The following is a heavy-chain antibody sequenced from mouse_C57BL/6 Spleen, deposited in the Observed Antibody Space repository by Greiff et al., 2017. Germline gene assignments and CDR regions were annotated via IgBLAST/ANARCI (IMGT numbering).Heavy chain of an antibody. CDR1: GYTFTSYW. J-gene: IGHJ1*03. CDR3: AREEVRYFDV. CDR2: IYPGSGST. Sequence: VQLQQPGAELVRPGSSVKLSCKASGYTFTSYWMHWVKQRPGQGLEWIGDIYPGSGSTNYNEKFKSKATLTVDTSSSTAYMQLSSLTSEDSAVYYCAREEVRYFDVWGTGTTVTVSS. V-gene: IGHV1-55*01.